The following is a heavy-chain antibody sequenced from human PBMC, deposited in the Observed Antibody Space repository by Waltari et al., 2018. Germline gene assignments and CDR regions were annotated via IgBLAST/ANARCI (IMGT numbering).Heavy chain of an antibody. CDR3: ATSPTVTANWFDP. V-gene: IGHV1-69*13. J-gene: IGHJ5*02. CDR2: INPDFGTA. D-gene: IGHD4-4*01. Sequence: QVQLVQSGAEVKKPGSSVKVSCKASGGTFSSYAISWVRQAPGQGLEWVGKINPDFGTATYAQTVQGRVTITADNSTSTAYLELSSLRSEDTAVYYCATSPTVTANWFDPWGQGTLVTVSS. CDR1: GGTFSSYA.